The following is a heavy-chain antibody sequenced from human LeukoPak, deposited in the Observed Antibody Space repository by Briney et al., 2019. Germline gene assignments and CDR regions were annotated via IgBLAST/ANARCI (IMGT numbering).Heavy chain of an antibody. CDR3: ARGLDLEWLFPPFDY. D-gene: IGHD3-3*01. V-gene: IGHV4-39*01. CDR1: GGSISSSSYY. J-gene: IGHJ4*02. Sequence: SETLSLTCTVSGGSISSSSYYWGWIRQPPGKGLEWIGSIYYSGSTYYNPSLKSRVTISVDTSKNQFSLKLSSVTAADTAVYYCARGLDLEWLFPPFDYWGQGTLVTVSS. CDR2: IYYSGST.